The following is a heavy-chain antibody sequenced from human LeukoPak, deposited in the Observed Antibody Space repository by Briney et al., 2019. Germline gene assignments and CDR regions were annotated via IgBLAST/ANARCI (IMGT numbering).Heavy chain of an antibody. CDR2: IYTSGST. J-gene: IGHJ4*02. CDR3: ARAYYDILTGYYRSYYFDY. D-gene: IGHD3-9*01. CDR1: GGSISSYY. V-gene: IGHV4-4*07. Sequence: SETLSLTCTVSGGSISSYYWSWIRQPAGKGLEWIGRIYTSGSTNYNPSLKSRVTISVDTSKNQFSLKLSSVTAADTAAYYCARAYYDILTGYYRSYYFDYWGQGTLVTVSS.